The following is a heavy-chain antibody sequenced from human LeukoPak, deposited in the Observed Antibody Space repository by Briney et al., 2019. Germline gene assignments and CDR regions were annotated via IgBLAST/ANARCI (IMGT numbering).Heavy chain of an antibody. CDR3: AIHYYDSSGYSYYFDY. CDR2: IIPILGIA. J-gene: IGHJ4*02. V-gene: IGHV1-69*04. D-gene: IGHD3-22*01. CDR1: GGTFSSYA. Sequence: GASVKVSCKASGGTFSSYAISWVRQAPGRGLEWMGRIIPILGIANYAQKFQGRVTITADKSTSTAYMELSSLRSEDTAVYYCAIHYYDSSGYSYYFDYWGQGTQVTVSS.